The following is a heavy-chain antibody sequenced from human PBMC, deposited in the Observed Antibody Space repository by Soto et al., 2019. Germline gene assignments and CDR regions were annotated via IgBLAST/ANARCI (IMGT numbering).Heavy chain of an antibody. CDR3: AKGSIVGATKDWFDP. V-gene: IGHV3-30*18. Sequence: QVQLVESGGGVVQPGRSLRLSCAASGFTFSSYGMYWVRQAPGKGLEWVAVISYDGSSPYYADSVKGRLTISRDNSENTLYLQMNSLRAEDTAVYYCAKGSIVGATKDWFDPWGQGTLVTVSS. CDR1: GFTFSSYG. CDR2: ISYDGSSP. J-gene: IGHJ5*02. D-gene: IGHD1-26*01.